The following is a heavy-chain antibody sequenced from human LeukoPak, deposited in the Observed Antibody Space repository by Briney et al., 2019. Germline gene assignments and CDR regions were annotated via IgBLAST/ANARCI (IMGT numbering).Heavy chain of an antibody. CDR2: IYSSGST. D-gene: IGHD3-3*01. CDR1: GGSISSYH. Sequence: SETLSLTCAVSGGSISSYHWSWIRQPAGKGLEWIGSIYSSGSTSYNPSLKSRVTMSVDTSKNQFSLKLSSVTAADTAVYYCARGPMFFGVAYCDYWGQGTLVTVSS. CDR3: ARGPMFFGVAYCDY. J-gene: IGHJ4*02. V-gene: IGHV4-4*07.